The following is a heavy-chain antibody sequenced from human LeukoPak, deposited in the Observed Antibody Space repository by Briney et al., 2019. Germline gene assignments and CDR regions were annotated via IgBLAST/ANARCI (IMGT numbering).Heavy chain of an antibody. V-gene: IGHV4-59*08. D-gene: IGHD1-26*01. CDR2: IYYSGST. CDR3: ASPGGATDGAFNI. CDR1: GGSMSSDY. Sequence: SETLSLTCTVSGGSMSSDYWSWIRQPPGKGLEWIGYIYYSGSTNYNPYNPSLKSRVTMSVDTSKNQFSLKVSSVTAADTAVYYCASPGGATDGAFNIWGQGTVVTVSS. J-gene: IGHJ3*02.